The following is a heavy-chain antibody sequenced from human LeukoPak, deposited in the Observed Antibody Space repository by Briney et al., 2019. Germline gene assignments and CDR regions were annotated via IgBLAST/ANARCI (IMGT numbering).Heavy chain of an antibody. J-gene: IGHJ4*02. V-gene: IGHV3-30*18. D-gene: IGHD3-10*01. CDR2: VSYDGSNK. CDR3: AKDMGAGSGSPYYFDY. CDR1: GFTFSTYG. Sequence: GRSLSLSCAASGFTFSTYGMHWVRQAPGKGLEWVAVVSYDGSNKYYADSVKGRFTISRDNSKNTLYLQMNSLRAEDTAVYYCAKDMGAGSGSPYYFDYWGQGTLVTVSS.